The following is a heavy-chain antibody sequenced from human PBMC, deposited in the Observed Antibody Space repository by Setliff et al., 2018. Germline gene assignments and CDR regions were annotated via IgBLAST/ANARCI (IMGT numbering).Heavy chain of an antibody. D-gene: IGHD3-3*01. CDR1: GFTFSSLW. CDR3: ARDVYDFRTGLADP. J-gene: IGHJ5*02. Sequence: GGSLRLSCAASGFTFSSLWRSWVRQAPGRGLEWVANINQGGGEQFYVDSVKGRFTIARDNAKNSLYLQMNSLRAEDTAVYYCARDVYDFRTGLADPWGQGTLGTVSA. V-gene: IGHV3-7*01. CDR2: INQGGGEQ.